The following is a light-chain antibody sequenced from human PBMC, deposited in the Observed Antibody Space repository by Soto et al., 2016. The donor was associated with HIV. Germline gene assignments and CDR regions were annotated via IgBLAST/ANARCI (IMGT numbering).Light chain of an antibody. CDR2: KDS. J-gene: IGLJ2*01. V-gene: IGLV3-27*01. CDR1: VLAKKY. Sequence: SYELTQPSSVSVSPRQTARITCSGDVLAKKYARWFQQKPGQAPVVVIYKDSERPSGIPERFSGSSSGTTVTLTISGAQVEDEADYYCYSAADKNPLFGGGTKLTVL. CDR3: YSAADKNPL.